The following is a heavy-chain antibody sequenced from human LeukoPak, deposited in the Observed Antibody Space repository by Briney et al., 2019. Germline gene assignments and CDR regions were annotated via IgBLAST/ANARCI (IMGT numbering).Heavy chain of an antibody. J-gene: IGHJ4*02. D-gene: IGHD5-18*01. CDR3: ARVRGYSYGYSVDY. CDR2: INHSGST. Sequence: SETLSLTCAVYGGSFSGYYWSWIRQPPGKGLEWLGEINHSGSTNYNPSLKSRVTISVDTSKNQFFLKLSSVTAADTAVYYCARVRGYSYGYSVDYWGQGTLVTVSS. V-gene: IGHV4-34*01. CDR1: GGSFSGYY.